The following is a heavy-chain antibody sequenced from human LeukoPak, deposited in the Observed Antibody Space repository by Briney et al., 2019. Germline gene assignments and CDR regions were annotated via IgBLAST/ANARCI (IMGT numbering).Heavy chain of an antibody. V-gene: IGHV4-61*05. CDR1: GGSISSSSYY. D-gene: IGHD3-10*01. CDR3: ARVDYYGSGGTFQH. J-gene: IGHJ1*01. Sequence: KPSETLSLTCTVSGGSISSSSYYWGWIRQPPGEGLEWIGYIYYSGSTNYNPSLKSRVTISVDTSKNQFSLKLTSVTAADTAVYYCARVDYYGSGGTFQHWGQGTLVTVSS. CDR2: IYYSGST.